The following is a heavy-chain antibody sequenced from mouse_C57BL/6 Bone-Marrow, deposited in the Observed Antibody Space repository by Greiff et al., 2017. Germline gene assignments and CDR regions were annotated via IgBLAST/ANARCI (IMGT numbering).Heavy chain of an antibody. CDR3: ARGGYYGNYLAWFAY. Sequence: QVQLQQSGPELVKPGASVKISCKASGYAFSSSWMNWVKQRPGKGLEWIGRIYPGDGDTDYNGKFKGKATLTADKSSSTAYMQLSSLASEDSAVYFCARGGYYGNYLAWFAYWGQGTLVTVSA. CDR2: IYPGDGDT. D-gene: IGHD2-1*01. CDR1: GYAFSSSW. J-gene: IGHJ3*01. V-gene: IGHV1-82*01.